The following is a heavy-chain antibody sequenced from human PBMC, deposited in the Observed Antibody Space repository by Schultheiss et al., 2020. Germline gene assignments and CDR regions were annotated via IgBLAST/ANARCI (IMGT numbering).Heavy chain of an antibody. Sequence: SETLSLTCTVSGGSISSYYWSWIRQPPEKGLEWIGSIYHSGSTYYNPSLKSRVTISVDKSKNQFSLKLSSVTAADTAVYYCASRYCSGGSCYYFDYWGQGTLVTVSS. CDR3: ASRYCSGGSCYYFDY. J-gene: IGHJ4*02. D-gene: IGHD2-15*01. V-gene: IGHV4-59*12. CDR2: IYHSGST. CDR1: GGSISSYY.